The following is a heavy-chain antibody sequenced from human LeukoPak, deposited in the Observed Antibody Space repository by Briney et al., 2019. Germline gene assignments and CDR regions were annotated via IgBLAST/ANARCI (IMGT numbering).Heavy chain of an antibody. J-gene: IGHJ1*01. CDR3: AKADYYDSNTYRAQFFQH. CDR1: GFTFSGYA. V-gene: IGHV3-23*01. CDR2: ISYSGIST. Sequence: PGGSLRLSCAASGFTFSGYAMSWVRQAPGKGLEWVSVISYSGISTYNADSVKGRFTISRDNSKNTLYLQMNSLRAEDTAVYYCAKADYYDSNTYRAQFFQHWGQGTLVTVSS. D-gene: IGHD3-22*01.